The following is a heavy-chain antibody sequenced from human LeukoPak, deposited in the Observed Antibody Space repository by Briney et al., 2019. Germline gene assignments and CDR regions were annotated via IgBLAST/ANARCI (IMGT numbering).Heavy chain of an antibody. CDR1: GDTFNNYV. D-gene: IGHD3-3*01. J-gene: IGHJ3*01. Sequence: ASVKVSCKASGDTFNNYVIYWVRQAPGQGLEWMGGIIPIFGTANYAQKFQGGVTITTDESTSTAYMELSSLRSEDTAVYYCARNRPPSLFGVVEQNAFDLWGQGTMVTVSS. CDR3: ARNRPPSLFGVVEQNAFDL. CDR2: IIPIFGTA. V-gene: IGHV1-69*05.